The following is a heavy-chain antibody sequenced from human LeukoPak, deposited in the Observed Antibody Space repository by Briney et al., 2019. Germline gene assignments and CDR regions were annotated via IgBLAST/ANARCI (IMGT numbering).Heavy chain of an antibody. V-gene: IGHV1-2*02. Sequence: ASVKVSCKASGYTFTGYYMHWVRQAPGQGLEWMGWINPNSGGTNYAQKFQGRVTMTRDTSISTAYMELSRLRSDDTAVYYCARGGTIAVAGIFDYWSQGTLVTVSS. CDR3: ARGGTIAVAGIFDY. CDR1: GYTFTGYY. J-gene: IGHJ4*02. D-gene: IGHD6-19*01. CDR2: INPNSGGT.